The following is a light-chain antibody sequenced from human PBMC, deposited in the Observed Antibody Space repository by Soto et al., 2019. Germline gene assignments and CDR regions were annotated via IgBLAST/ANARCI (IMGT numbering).Light chain of an antibody. CDR2: WAS. J-gene: IGKJ4*01. CDR3: QQYYSTPLT. V-gene: IGKV4-1*01. CDR1: QSVLYSSNNKNY. Sequence: DIVMTQSPDSLAVSLGERATINCKSSQSVLYSSNNKNYLAWYQQKPGQPPKLLIYWASTREFGVPDRFSGSGSGKDFTLTISSLQAEDGAVYYCQQYYSTPLTFGGGTKVEIK.